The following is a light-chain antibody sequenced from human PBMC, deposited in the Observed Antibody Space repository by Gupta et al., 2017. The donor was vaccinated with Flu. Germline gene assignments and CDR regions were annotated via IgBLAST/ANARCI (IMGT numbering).Light chain of an antibody. CDR2: DAS. CDR3: QQRSNFPLT. CDR1: QSVSSY. Sequence: ELVLTQFPATLSLSPGERATLSCRASQSVSSYLAWYQQKPGQAPRLLIYDASNSATGIPARFSGSGSGTDFTLTIISLEPEDFAVYYCQQRSNFPLTFGGGTKVEIK. V-gene: IGKV3-11*01. J-gene: IGKJ4*01.